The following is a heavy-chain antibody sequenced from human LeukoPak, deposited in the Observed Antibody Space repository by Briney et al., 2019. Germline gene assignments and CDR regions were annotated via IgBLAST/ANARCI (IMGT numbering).Heavy chain of an antibody. Sequence: GASVKVSCKAFGYTFTSHVMHWVRQAPGHRLDWMGWIDTGNGNTQYSQKFQGRVTITRNTSISTAYMELSSLRSEDTAVYYCARPRQGDSDAFDIWGQGTMVTVSS. CDR2: IDTGNGNT. V-gene: IGHV1-3*04. CDR1: GYTFTSHV. J-gene: IGHJ3*02. D-gene: IGHD6-6*01. CDR3: ARPRQGDSDAFDI.